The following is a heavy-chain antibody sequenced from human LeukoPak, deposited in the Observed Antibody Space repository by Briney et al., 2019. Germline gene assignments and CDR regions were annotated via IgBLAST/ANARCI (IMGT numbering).Heavy chain of an antibody. D-gene: IGHD1-26*01. CDR1: GLSFGNYW. V-gene: IGHV3-7*01. CDR2: IKQDGSDK. CDR3: ARGGGDY. Sequence: GGSLRLSCVASGLSFGNYWMDWVRQAPGKGLEWVANIKQDGSDKKYVDSVKGRFTISRDNAKNSLYLQMDSLRDEDTAVYYCARGGGDYWGQGTLVTVTS. J-gene: IGHJ4*02.